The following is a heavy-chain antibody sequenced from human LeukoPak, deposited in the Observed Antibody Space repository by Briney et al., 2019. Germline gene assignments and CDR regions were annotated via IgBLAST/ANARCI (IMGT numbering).Heavy chain of an antibody. J-gene: IGHJ6*02. D-gene: IGHD2-15*01. CDR3: ARHRGGYDHYYGMDV. CDR2: IYYSGST. V-gene: IGHV4-59*08. Sequence: PSETLSLTCTVSGGSISSYYWSWIRQPPGKGLEWIWYIYYSGSTNYNPSLKSRVTISVDTSKNQYSLKLSSVTAADTAVYYCARHRGGYDHYYGMDVWGQGTTVSVSS. CDR1: GGSISSYY.